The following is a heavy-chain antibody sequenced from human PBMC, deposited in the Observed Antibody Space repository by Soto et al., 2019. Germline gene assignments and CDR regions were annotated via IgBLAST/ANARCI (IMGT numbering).Heavy chain of an antibody. J-gene: IGHJ5*02. CDR2: ISAYNGNT. Sequence: ASVKVSCKASGYTFTGYYMHWVRQAPGQGLEWMGWISAYNGNTNYAQKLQGRVTMTTDTSTSTAYMELRSLRSDDTAVYYCARVHPAYYDILTGPNWFDPWGQGTLVTVSS. CDR1: GYTFTGYY. CDR3: ARVHPAYYDILTGPNWFDP. V-gene: IGHV1-18*04. D-gene: IGHD3-9*01.